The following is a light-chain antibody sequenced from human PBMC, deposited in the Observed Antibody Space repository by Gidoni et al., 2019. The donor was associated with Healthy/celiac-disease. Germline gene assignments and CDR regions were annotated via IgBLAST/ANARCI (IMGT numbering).Light chain of an antibody. V-gene: IGKV1-9*01. Sequence: IQLTPSPSFLSASVGDRVTITCRASQGISSYLAWYQQKPGKAPKLLIYAASTLQSGVPSRFSGSGSGTEFTLTISSLQPEDFATYYCQQLNSYPPTFXXXTRLEIK. J-gene: IGKJ5*01. CDR3: QQLNSYPPT. CDR2: AAS. CDR1: QGISSY.